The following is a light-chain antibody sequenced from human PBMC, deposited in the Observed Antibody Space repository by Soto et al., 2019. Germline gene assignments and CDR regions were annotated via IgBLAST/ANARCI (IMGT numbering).Light chain of an antibody. V-gene: IGLV1-40*01. CDR3: QSYDSSLSGSKV. CDR2: GNS. Sequence: QSVLTQPPSVSGAPGQRVTISCTGSRSNIGAGYDVHWYQQLPGTAPKLLIYGNSNRPSGVPDRFSGSKSGTSASLAITGLQAEDEADYYCQSYDSSLSGSKVFGGGTKVTVL. CDR1: RSNIGAGYD. J-gene: IGLJ3*02.